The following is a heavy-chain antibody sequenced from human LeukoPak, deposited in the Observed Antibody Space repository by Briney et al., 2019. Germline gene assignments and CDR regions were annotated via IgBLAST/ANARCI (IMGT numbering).Heavy chain of an antibody. CDR2: IIPIFDTA. Sequence: GASVKVSCKVFGGTFSSYAITWVRQAPGQGLEWMGRIIPIFDTANYAQNFQGRVTITTDESTSTAYMDLSSLRSEDTAVYYCARGDGYGYNWFDSWGQGTLVTVSS. V-gene: IGHV1-69*05. J-gene: IGHJ5*01. CDR1: GGTFSSYA. CDR3: ARGDGYGYNWFDS. D-gene: IGHD5-24*01.